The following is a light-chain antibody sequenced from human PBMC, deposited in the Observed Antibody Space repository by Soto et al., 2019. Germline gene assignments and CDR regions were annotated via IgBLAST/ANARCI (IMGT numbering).Light chain of an antibody. CDR2: EGS. Sequence: QSALTQPASVSGSPGQSITISCTGTSSDVGSYNHVSWYQQYPGKAPKLMIYEGSKRPSGVSNRFSGAKSGNTASLTVSGHKAEDEADDYGRSYAGSRTWVFGGGTKVTLL. V-gene: IGLV2-23*01. CDR1: SSDVGSYNH. J-gene: IGLJ3*02. CDR3: RSYAGSRTWV.